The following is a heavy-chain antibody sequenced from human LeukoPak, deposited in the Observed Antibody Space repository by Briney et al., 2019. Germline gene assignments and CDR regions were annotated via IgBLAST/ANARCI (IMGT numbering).Heavy chain of an antibody. Sequence: ASVKVSCKASGYTFTSYDINWVRQATGQGLEWMGWMNPNSGNTGYAQKFQGRVTMTRNTSISTAYMELSSLRSEDTAVYYCARQSSGWYGDTATFWFDPWGQGTLVTVSS. J-gene: IGHJ5*02. V-gene: IGHV1-8*01. CDR1: GYTFTSYD. D-gene: IGHD6-19*01. CDR3: ARQSSGWYGDTATFWFDP. CDR2: MNPNSGNT.